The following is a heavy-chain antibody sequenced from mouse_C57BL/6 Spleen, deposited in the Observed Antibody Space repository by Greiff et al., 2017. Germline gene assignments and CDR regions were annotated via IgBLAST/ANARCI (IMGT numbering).Heavy chain of an antibody. V-gene: IGHV2-9-1*01. CDR1: GFSLTSYA. CDR2: IWTGGGT. Sequence: VKLMESGPGLVAPSQSLSITCTVSGFSLTSYAISWVRQPPGKGLEWLGVIWTGGGTNYNSALKSRLSISKDNSKSQVFVKMNSLQTDDTARYYCASITTVGARAMDYWGQGTSVTVSS. CDR3: ASITTVGARAMDY. D-gene: IGHD1-1*01. J-gene: IGHJ4*01.